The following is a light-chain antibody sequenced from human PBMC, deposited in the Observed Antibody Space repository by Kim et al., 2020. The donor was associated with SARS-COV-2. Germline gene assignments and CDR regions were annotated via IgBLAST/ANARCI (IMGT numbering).Light chain of an antibody. V-gene: IGKV3-20*01. J-gene: IGKJ2*01. CDR3: QQYGSSPPYT. Sequence: PGEGATLSCRASQHVYKGYLAWYQQRLGQAPRLLIYQTSNRATGIPDRFSGSGSGTDFTLTISRLEPEDFAVYYCQQYGSSPPYTFGQGTKLEIK. CDR2: QTS. CDR1: QHVYKGY.